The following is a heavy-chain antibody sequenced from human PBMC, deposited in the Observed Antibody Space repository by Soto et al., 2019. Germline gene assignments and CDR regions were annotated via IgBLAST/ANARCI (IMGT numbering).Heavy chain of an antibody. CDR2: IFHSGST. CDR1: GGSISNSNW. J-gene: IGHJ4*02. Sequence: QVQLQESGPGLVKSSGTLSLTCAVFGGSISNSNWWTWVRQPPGKGLDWIGEIFHSGSTNYNSSLMGRVTISVDKANNPFSLKLSSVTAADTAVYYCAHRPIVGAAIWGQGTLVTVSS. D-gene: IGHD1-26*01. V-gene: IGHV4-4*02. CDR3: AHRPIVGAAI.